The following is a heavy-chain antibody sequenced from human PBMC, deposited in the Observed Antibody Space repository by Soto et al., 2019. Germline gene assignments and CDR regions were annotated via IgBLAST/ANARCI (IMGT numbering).Heavy chain of an antibody. Sequence: PGGSLRLSCAASGFIFSSYDMNLVRQAPGKGLEWVSYISSGSGNILYADSVKGRFTISRDNAKNSLYLQMNSLRAEDTAVYYCARTYGTGSLNWFDPWGQGTLVTVSS. J-gene: IGHJ5*02. D-gene: IGHD3-10*01. CDR3: ARTYGTGSLNWFDP. CDR2: ISSGSGNI. CDR1: GFIFSSYD. V-gene: IGHV3-48*04.